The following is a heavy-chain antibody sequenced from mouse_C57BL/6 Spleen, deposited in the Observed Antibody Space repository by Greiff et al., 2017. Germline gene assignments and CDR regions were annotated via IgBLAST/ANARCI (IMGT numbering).Heavy chain of an antibody. CDR2: ISAGGSYT. Sequence: EVKLVESGGGLVKPGGSLKLSCAASGFTFSSYAMSWVRQTPEKRLEWVATISAGGSYTYYPDNVKGRFTISRDNAKNNLYLQMSHLKSEDTAMYYCATYYGSRYFDVWGTGTTVTVSS. CDR3: ATYYGSRYFDV. D-gene: IGHD1-1*01. V-gene: IGHV5-4*03. J-gene: IGHJ1*03. CDR1: GFTFSSYA.